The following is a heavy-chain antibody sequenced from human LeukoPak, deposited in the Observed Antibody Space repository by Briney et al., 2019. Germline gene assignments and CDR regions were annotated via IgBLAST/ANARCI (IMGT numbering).Heavy chain of an antibody. CDR2: INPNSGGT. J-gene: IGHJ3*02. Sequence: ASVKVSCKASGYTFTVYYMHWVRQAPGQGLEWMGWINPNSGGTNYAQNFQGRVTMARDTSISTAYMELSRLRSDDTAVYYCARDGNWGSLRGAFDIWGQGTMVTVSS. V-gene: IGHV1-2*02. CDR1: GYTFTVYY. CDR3: ARDGNWGSLRGAFDI. D-gene: IGHD7-27*01.